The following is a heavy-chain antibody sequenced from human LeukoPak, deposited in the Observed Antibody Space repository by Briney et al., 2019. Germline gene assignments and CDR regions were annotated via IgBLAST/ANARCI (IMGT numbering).Heavy chain of an antibody. CDR2: IWHDGSKT. D-gene: IGHD5-12*01. V-gene: IGHV3-33*06. J-gene: IGHJ4*02. CDR1: GFTFSHYG. CDR3: AKDAARYSGYDLGDY. Sequence: GGSLRLSCAASGFTFSHYGMHWLRQAPGQGLAWVAVIWHDGSKTHYADSVKGRFTISRDNSKNTLYLQMNSLRAEDTAVYYCAKDAARYSGYDLGDYWGQGTLVTVSS.